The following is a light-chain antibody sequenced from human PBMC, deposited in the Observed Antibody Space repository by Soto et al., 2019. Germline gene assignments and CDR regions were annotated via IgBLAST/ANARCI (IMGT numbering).Light chain of an antibody. CDR3: QQYNDWWT. CDR1: QSVSNN. CDR2: GAS. V-gene: IGKV3-15*01. J-gene: IGKJ1*01. Sequence: EIVITQSPATLSVSPGESATLSCRASQSVSNNLTWYQQEPGQPPRLLIYGASTRATGVPGRFSGSGSGTEFTLTISSLQSEDFAVYYCQQYNDWWTFGQGTRWISN.